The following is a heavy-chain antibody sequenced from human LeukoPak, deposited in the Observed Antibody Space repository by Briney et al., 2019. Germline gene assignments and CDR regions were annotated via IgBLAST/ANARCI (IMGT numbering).Heavy chain of an antibody. CDR3: ARFQWELSWVDI. Sequence: GSLRLSCAASGFTFKSYAMSWIRQPPGKGLEWIGYIYYSGSIKYNSSLKSRVTISVDTSKNQISLKLRSVTAADTAVYYCARFQWELSWVDIWGQGTLVTVSS. V-gene: IGHV4-59*08. J-gene: IGHJ5*02. CDR2: IYYSGSI. D-gene: IGHD1-26*01. CDR1: GFTFKSYA.